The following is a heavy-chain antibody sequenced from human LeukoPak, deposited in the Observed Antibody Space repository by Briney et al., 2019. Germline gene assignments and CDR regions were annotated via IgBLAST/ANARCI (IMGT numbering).Heavy chain of an antibody. CDR2: IYSGGST. Sequence: PGGSLRLSCAASGFTVSTNYMSWVRQAPGKGLEWVSVIYSGGSTYYADSVKGRFTIPRDNSKNTLYLQMNSLRAEDTAVYYCARGAGGYDLAYWGQGTLVTVSS. J-gene: IGHJ4*02. CDR3: ARGAGGYDLAY. CDR1: GFTVSTNY. V-gene: IGHV3-53*01. D-gene: IGHD5-12*01.